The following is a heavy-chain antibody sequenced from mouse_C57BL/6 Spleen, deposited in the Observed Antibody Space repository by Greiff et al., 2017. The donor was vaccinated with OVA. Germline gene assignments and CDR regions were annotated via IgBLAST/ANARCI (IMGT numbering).Heavy chain of an antibody. Sequence: EVRLVESGGGLVKPGGSLKLSCAASGFTFSDYGMHWVRQAPEKGLEWVAYISSGSGTIYYADTVTGRFTISRDNAKNTLFLQMTSLRSEDTAMYYCARGGYFDYWGQGTTLTVSS. CDR2: ISSGSGTI. J-gene: IGHJ2*01. CDR1: GFTFSDYG. V-gene: IGHV5-17*01. CDR3: ARGGYFDY.